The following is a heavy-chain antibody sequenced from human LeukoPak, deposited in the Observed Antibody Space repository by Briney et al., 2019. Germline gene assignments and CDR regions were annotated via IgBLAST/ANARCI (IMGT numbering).Heavy chain of an antibody. V-gene: IGHV1-69*06. D-gene: IGHD4-17*01. Sequence: ASVKVSCKASGGTFSSYAISWVRQAPGQGLEWMGGIIPIFGTANYAQKFQGRLSMTEDTSKDTGYMELRTLRSEDTALYYCAKSHGDYGLLDYWGQGTLVTVSS. CDR2: IIPIFGTA. CDR1: GGTFSSYA. CDR3: AKSHGDYGLLDY. J-gene: IGHJ4*02.